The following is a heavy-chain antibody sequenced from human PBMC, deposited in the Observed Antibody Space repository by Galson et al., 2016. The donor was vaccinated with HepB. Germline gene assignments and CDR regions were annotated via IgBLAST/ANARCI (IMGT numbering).Heavy chain of an antibody. Sequence: SETLSLTCAVSGGSISSSNWWSWVRQPPGKGLEWIGEIHHSGSANYNPSLKSRVTMSVDKSKNQFSLKLSPVTAADTAVYYCARALAVNGAFDIWGQGTMVTVSS. D-gene: IGHD4-17*01. J-gene: IGHJ3*02. CDR2: IHHSGSA. V-gene: IGHV4-4*02. CDR1: GGSISSSNW. CDR3: ARALAVNGAFDI.